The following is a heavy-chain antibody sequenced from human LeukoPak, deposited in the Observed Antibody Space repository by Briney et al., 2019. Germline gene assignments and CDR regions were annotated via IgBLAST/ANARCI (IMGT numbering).Heavy chain of an antibody. J-gene: IGHJ6*02. CDR2: IWYDGEKK. CDR3: ARGARVELPRYYYHGVDV. V-gene: IGHV3-33*01. CDR1: GFGFNTYG. Sequence: PGGSLRLSCVASGFGFNTYGMHWVRQAPGKGLEWVAVIWYDGEKKYYSDSVKGRFTASRDKSKNTVYLQMNSLRAEDTAVYYCARGARVELPRYYYHGVDVWGQGTTGSVSS. D-gene: IGHD3-10*01.